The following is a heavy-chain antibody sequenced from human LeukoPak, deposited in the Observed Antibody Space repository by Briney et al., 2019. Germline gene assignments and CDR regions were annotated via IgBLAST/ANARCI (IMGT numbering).Heavy chain of an antibody. D-gene: IGHD3-22*01. CDR1: GFSFSHYS. CDR2: IGVGGRPT. J-gene: IGHJ4*02. Sequence: GGSLRLSCAASGFSFSHYSMTWARQASGKGLEWLSYIGVGGRPTNYADSVKARFTISRDDAQNSLYLQMNSLRAEDTAVYYCARTRSSGYLTFDYWGQGILVTVSS. CDR3: ARTRSSGYLTFDY. V-gene: IGHV3-48*01.